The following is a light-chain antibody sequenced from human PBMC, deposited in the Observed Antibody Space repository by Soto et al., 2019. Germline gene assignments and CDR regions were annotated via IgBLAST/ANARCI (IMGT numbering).Light chain of an antibody. V-gene: IGKV3-20*01. J-gene: IGKJ1*01. CDR3: QQYGTSPRT. CDR2: GAS. Sequence: EVMLTQSPGTLSLSPGERATLSCRASQSIFSNYLAWYQQKSGQAPRLLIYGASNRATGIPDRFSGSGSGTDFTLTIGGLEPEDFAVYYCQQYGTSPRTFGQGTKVEFK. CDR1: QSIFSNY.